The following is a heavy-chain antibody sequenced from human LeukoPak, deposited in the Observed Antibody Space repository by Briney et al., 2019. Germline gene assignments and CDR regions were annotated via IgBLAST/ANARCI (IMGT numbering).Heavy chain of an antibody. CDR3: ARSSGWLDP. Sequence: SETLSLTCTVSGGSISNYYWSWIRQPPGKGLEWIGYIYYSGRTNYNPSLKSRVIISADMSKNQFSLKLSSVTAADTAVYYCARSSGWLDPWGQGTLVTVSS. V-gene: IGHV4-59*08. J-gene: IGHJ5*02. CDR2: IYYSGRT. CDR1: GGSISNYY.